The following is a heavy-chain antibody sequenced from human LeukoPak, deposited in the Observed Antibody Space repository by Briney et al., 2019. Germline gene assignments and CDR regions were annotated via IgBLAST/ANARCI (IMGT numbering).Heavy chain of an antibody. CDR2: INPNSGGT. J-gene: IGHJ4*02. V-gene: IGHV1-2*02. Sequence: PGASVKVSCKASGYTFTGYYMHWVRQAPGQGLEWMGWINPNSGGTNYAQKFQGRVTMTRDTSISTAYMELSRLRSDDTAVYYCARNYYYDSSGYSQYPGYWGQGTLVTVPS. CDR1: GYTFTGYY. CDR3: ARNYYYDSSGYSQYPGY. D-gene: IGHD3-22*01.